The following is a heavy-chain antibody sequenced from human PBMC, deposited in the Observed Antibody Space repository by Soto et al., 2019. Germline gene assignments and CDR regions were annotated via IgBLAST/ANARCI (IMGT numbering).Heavy chain of an antibody. CDR3: ARDRGYYGSGSHFDY. CDR2: ISAYNGNT. V-gene: IGHV1-18*01. CDR1: GYTFTSYG. D-gene: IGHD3-10*01. Sequence: ASVKVSCKASGYTFTSYGISWVRQAPGQGLEWMGWISAYNGNTNYAQKLQGRVTMTTDTSTSTAYMELRSPRSDDTAVYYCARDRGYYGSGSHFDYWGQGTLVTVSS. J-gene: IGHJ4*02.